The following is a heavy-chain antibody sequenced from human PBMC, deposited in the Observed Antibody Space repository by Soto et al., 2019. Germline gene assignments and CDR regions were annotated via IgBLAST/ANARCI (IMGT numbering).Heavy chain of an antibody. CDR3: AKDPPISGTYELYHYHGMDV. Sequence: EVQLLESGGGLVQPGGSLRLSCEASGLTFNSHGMSWVRQAPGKRLEWVSAISGSGNTRHYADSVRGRFTVSRDNSKNTLYLQMDSLRVEDSAVYYCAKDPPISGTYELYHYHGMDVWGQGTTVTVSS. V-gene: IGHV3-23*01. J-gene: IGHJ6*02. CDR2: ISGSGNTR. D-gene: IGHD3-10*01. CDR1: GLTFNSHG.